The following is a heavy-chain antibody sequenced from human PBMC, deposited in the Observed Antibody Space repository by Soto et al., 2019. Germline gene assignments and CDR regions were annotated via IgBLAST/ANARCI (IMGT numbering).Heavy chain of an antibody. CDR2: ISGSGGGT. CDR3: AKFGMATTKRSPPYYIDY. CDR1: GFTFSSYA. V-gene: IGHV3-23*01. D-gene: IGHD1-1*01. Sequence: GGSLRLSCAASGFTFSSYAMSWVRQAPGRGLEWVSSISGSGGGTYYADSVKGRFTFSRDNSKNTLYLQMNSLRAEDTAVYYCAKFGMATTKRSPPYYIDYWGQGALVTVSS. J-gene: IGHJ4*02.